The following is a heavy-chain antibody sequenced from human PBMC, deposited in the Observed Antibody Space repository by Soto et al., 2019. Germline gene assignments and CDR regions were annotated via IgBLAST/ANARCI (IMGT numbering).Heavy chain of an antibody. CDR3: AIEWRYFDWQGDDFDI. Sequence: EVQLVESGGGLVQPGGSLRLSCAASGFTFSSYWMHWVRQAPGKGLVWVSRINSDGSSTSYADSVKGRFTISRDNAKNTLYLQMNSLRAEDTAVYYCAIEWRYFDWQGDDFDIWGQGTMVTVSS. CDR1: GFTFSSYW. CDR2: INSDGSST. V-gene: IGHV3-74*01. D-gene: IGHD3-9*01. J-gene: IGHJ3*02.